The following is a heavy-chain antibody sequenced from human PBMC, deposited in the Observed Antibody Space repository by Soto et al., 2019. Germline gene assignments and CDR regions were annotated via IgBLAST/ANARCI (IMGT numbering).Heavy chain of an antibody. CDR1: GYNFANYG. D-gene: IGHD3-3*01. Sequence: QVQLVQSEAEVKKPGASLKVSCRAPGYNFANYGISWVRQAPGPGLEGMGWISAHNGDTKYAQKVQGRVTMTADTSTSSAYIEMWSLSSADTAVYYCARDAAYNAFWGGVMELYSYNMDVWGQGTTVTV. J-gene: IGHJ6*01. CDR3: ARDAAYNAFWGGVMELYSYNMDV. CDR2: ISAHNGDT. V-gene: IGHV1-18*01.